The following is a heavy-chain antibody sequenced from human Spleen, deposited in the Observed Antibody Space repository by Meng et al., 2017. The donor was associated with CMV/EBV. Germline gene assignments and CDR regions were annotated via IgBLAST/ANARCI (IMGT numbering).Heavy chain of an antibody. D-gene: IGHD1/OR15-1a*01. J-gene: IGHJ5*02. V-gene: IGHV4-34*01. Sequence: TCAVYGGSFSGYYWSWIRQPPGKGLEWIGEINHSGSTNYNPSLKSRVTISVDTSKNQFSLKLSSVTAADTAVYYCARVEQRASWFDPWGQGTLVTVSS. CDR1: GGSFSGYY. CDR3: ARVEQRASWFDP. CDR2: INHSGST.